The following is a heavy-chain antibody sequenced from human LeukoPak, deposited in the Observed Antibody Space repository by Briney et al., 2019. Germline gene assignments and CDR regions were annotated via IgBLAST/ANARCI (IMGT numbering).Heavy chain of an antibody. CDR2: ISSSSSTI. Sequence: PGGSLRLSCAASGFTFSSYSMNWVRQAPGKGLEWVSYISSSSSTIYYADSVKGRFTISRDNAKNSLYLQMNSLRGEDTAVYYCARDYSSSWYNWFDPWGQGTLVTVSS. V-gene: IGHV3-48*01. D-gene: IGHD6-13*01. CDR1: GFTFSSYS. J-gene: IGHJ5*02. CDR3: ARDYSSSWYNWFDP.